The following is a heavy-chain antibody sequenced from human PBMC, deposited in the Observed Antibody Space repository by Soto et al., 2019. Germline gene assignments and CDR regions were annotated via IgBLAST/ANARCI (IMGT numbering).Heavy chain of an antibody. CDR1: GFTFNDGW. CDR3: TDLMRGVGAFDI. J-gene: IGHJ3*02. D-gene: IGHD3-10*01. V-gene: IGHV3-15*01. CDR2: IKSKTDGETT. Sequence: GGSLRLSCAASGFTFNDGWMSWVRQAPGKGLEWVGRIKSKTDGETTDYAAPVKGRFTISRDDSKNTLYLQMDRLKTEDTAVYYCTDLMRGVGAFDIWSRGTLVTVSS.